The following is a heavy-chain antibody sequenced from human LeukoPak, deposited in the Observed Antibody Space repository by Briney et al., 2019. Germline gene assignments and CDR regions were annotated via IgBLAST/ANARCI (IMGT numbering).Heavy chain of an antibody. CDR2: ISHSGGT. CDR1: GGFFRGYY. D-gene: IGHD3-16*01. V-gene: IGHV4-34*01. J-gene: IGHJ6*02. Sequence: PSETLSLTCDVYGGFFRGYYWSWIRQPPGKGLEWIGEISHSGGTNYNPSLKSRVTISVDTSKNQFSLKLNSVTAADTAVYYCARGTFGTMIRGTYYYGMDVWGQGTTVTVSS. CDR3: ARGTFGTMIRGTYYYGMDV.